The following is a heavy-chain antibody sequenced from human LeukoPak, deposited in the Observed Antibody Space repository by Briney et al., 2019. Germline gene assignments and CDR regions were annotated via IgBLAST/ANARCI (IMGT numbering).Heavy chain of an antibody. Sequence: KTSETLSLTCTVSSYSISSGYYWGWIRQPPGKGLEWIGSIYHSGSTYYNPSLKSRVTISVDTSKNQFSLKLSSVTAADTAVYYCARVTFGGVSIPFDYWGQGTLVTVSS. CDR2: IYHSGST. V-gene: IGHV4-38-2*02. D-gene: IGHD3-16*01. CDR3: ARVTFGGVSIPFDY. J-gene: IGHJ4*02. CDR1: SYSISSGYY.